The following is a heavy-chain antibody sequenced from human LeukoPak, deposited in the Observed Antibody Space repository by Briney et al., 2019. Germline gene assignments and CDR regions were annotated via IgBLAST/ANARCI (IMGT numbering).Heavy chain of an antibody. CDR1: GFTFSSYG. D-gene: IGHD1-7*01. J-gene: IGHJ4*02. V-gene: IGHV3-30*02. CDR3: AKGRRAPLVGTITKSWIDY. CDR2: VRYDENNK. Sequence: GGSLRLSCAASGFTFSSYGMHWVRQAPGKGLEWVAFVRYDENNKYYADSVKGRFTISRDNSKNTLYLQMNSLRAEDTAVYYCAKGRRAPLVGTITKSWIDYWGQGTLVTVSS.